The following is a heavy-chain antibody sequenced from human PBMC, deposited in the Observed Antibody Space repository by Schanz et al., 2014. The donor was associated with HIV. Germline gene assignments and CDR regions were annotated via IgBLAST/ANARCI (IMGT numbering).Heavy chain of an antibody. CDR3: AKVGRIYSTTWIDH. D-gene: IGHD6-13*01. V-gene: IGHV3-30*09. Sequence: QVQLVESGGGVVQPGRSLRLSCAASAFTFRSYALHWVRQAPAKGLEWVAVISYDGSIKEYADSVKGRFAISRDNSKNTVYLQMNSLRGEDSAVYYCAKVGRIYSTTWIDHWGQGTLVTVSS. CDR2: ISYDGSIK. J-gene: IGHJ4*02. CDR1: AFTFRSYA.